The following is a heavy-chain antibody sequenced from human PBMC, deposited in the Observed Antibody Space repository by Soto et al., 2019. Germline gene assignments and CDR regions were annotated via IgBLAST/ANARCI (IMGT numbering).Heavy chain of an antibody. D-gene: IGHD2-2*01. J-gene: IGHJ6*02. CDR2: ISYDGSNE. CDR3: ARERVVPAAIGMVYYYGMDV. V-gene: IGHV3-30-3*01. Sequence: GGSLRLSCAASGFTFSSYAMHWVRQAPGKGLEWVAVISYDGSNEYYADSVKGRFTISRDNSKNTLYLQMNSLRAEDTAVYYCARERVVPAAIGMVYYYGMDVWGQGTTVTVSS. CDR1: GFTFSSYA.